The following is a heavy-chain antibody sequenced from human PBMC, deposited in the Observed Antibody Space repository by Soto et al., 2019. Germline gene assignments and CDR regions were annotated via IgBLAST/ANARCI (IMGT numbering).Heavy chain of an antibody. CDR1: GGTFSSYA. Sequence: QVQLVQSGAEVKKPGSSVKVSCKASGGTFSSYAISWVRQAPGQGLDWMGGIIPIFGTANYAQKFQGRVTITADDSTSTGYMELSSLRSEDAAVYYCASRQVLRYFDWLLRDYYDGMDVWGQGTTVIVSS. CDR2: IIPIFGTA. D-gene: IGHD3-9*01. V-gene: IGHV1-69*01. CDR3: ASRQVLRYFDWLLRDYYDGMDV. J-gene: IGHJ6*02.